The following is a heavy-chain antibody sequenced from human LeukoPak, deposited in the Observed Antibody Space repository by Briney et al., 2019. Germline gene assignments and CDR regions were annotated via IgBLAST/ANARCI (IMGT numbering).Heavy chain of an antibody. V-gene: IGHV3-23*01. CDR2: ISGSGGST. CDR1: GFTFSSYA. Sequence: GGSLRLSCAASGFTFSSYAMSWVRQAPGKGLEWVSAISGSGGSTYYADSVKGRFTISRDNSKNTLYLQMNSLRAEDTAVYHCAKISPYDFWSGYYQGHFDYWGQGTLVTVSS. J-gene: IGHJ4*02. D-gene: IGHD3-3*01. CDR3: AKISPYDFWSGYYQGHFDY.